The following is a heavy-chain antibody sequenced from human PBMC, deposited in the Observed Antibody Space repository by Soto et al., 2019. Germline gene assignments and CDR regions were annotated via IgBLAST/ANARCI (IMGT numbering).Heavy chain of an antibody. D-gene: IGHD2-2*01. CDR3: TISGFSTRYGMDV. J-gene: IGHJ6*01. Sequence: EVQLVESGGGLVKPGGSLRLSCAASGSTVSNAYMNWVRQAPGKGLEWVGRMKSKSDGGTTDYAAPVKGRFTISSDDSKNTVYLQMNSLKIDDSAVYYCTISGFSTRYGMDVWGQGTTVTVSP. CDR1: GSTVSNAY. V-gene: IGHV3-15*07. CDR2: MKSKSDGGTT.